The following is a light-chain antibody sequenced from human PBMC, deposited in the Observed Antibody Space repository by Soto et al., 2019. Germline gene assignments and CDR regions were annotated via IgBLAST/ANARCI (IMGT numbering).Light chain of an antibody. Sequence: DIQMTQSPSFVSASVGDRVTLTCRASQSISTWLAWYQQRLGEAPRLLIFSASTLNNGVPARFSGSGSGTDFTLTISGLQPEDFATYYCQQGRTSPCSFGPGTKV. CDR1: QSISTW. CDR3: QQGRTSPCS. J-gene: IGKJ3*01. V-gene: IGKV1D-12*01. CDR2: SAS.